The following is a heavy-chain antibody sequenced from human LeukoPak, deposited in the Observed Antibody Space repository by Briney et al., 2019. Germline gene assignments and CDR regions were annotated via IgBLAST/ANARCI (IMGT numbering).Heavy chain of an antibody. D-gene: IGHD3-3*01. V-gene: IGHV4-4*07. Sequence: PSETLSLTCTVSGGSISSYYWSWIRQPAGKGLEGIGRIYTSGSTNYNPSLKSRVTMSVYTSKNQFSMKLSSVTAAATAVYYCARDIPFYDFWSGYSTGNWFDPWGQGTLVTVSS. J-gene: IGHJ5*02. CDR1: GGSISSYY. CDR3: ARDIPFYDFWSGYSTGNWFDP. CDR2: IYTSGST.